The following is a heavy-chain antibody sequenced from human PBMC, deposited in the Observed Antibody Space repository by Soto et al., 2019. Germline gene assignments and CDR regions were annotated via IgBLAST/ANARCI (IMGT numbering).Heavy chain of an antibody. J-gene: IGHJ3*02. D-gene: IGHD6-13*01. V-gene: IGHV1-18*01. CDR3: ARDLGENLGSVAAAALGAFDI. CDR2: ISAYNGNT. CDR1: GYTFTSYG. Sequence: ASVKVSCKASGYTFTSYGISWVRQAPGQGLEWMGWISAYNGNTKYAQKLQGRVTMTKDTSTSTAYMELSSLRSEDTAVYYFARDLGENLGSVAAAALGAFDIWGQGTMVTVSS.